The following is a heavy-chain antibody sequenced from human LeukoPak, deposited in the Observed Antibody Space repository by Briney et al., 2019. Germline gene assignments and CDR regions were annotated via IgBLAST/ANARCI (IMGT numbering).Heavy chain of an antibody. V-gene: IGHV3-48*03. CDR2: ISSSGSTI. CDR1: GFTISSYE. CDR3: ARNPDYDFWSGYYTGPDY. D-gene: IGHD3-3*01. Sequence: GGSLRLSCAASGFTISSYEMNWVRQAPGKGLEWVSYISSSGSTIYYADSVKGRFTISRDNAKNSLYLQMNSLRAEDTAVHYCARNPDYDFWSGYYTGPDYWGQGTLVTVSS. J-gene: IGHJ4*02.